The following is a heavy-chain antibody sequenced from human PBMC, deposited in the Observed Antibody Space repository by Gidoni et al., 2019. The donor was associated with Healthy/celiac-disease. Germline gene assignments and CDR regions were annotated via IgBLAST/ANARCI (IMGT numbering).Heavy chain of an antibody. CDR2: IKQDGSEK. J-gene: IGHJ3*02. Sequence: EVQLVESGGGLVQPGGSLRLPCAASGFTFSSYWMSWVRQAPGKGLEWVANIKQDGSEKYYVDSVKGRFTISRDNAKNSLYLQMNSLRAEDTAVYYCARAGLVGATNAFDIWGQGTMVTVSS. CDR1: GFTFSSYW. D-gene: IGHD1-26*01. CDR3: ARAGLVGATNAFDI. V-gene: IGHV3-7*03.